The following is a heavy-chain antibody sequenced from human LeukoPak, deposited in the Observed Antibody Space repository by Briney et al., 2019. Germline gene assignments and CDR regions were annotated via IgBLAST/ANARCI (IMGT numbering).Heavy chain of an antibody. CDR1: GYSISSGYY. V-gene: IGHV4-38-2*02. J-gene: IGHJ4*02. D-gene: IGHD3-9*01. CDR3: ARDPLRYFDWLYTN. Sequence: KPSETLSLTCTVSGYSISSGYYWGWIRQPPGKGLEWIGSIYHSGSTYYNPSLKSRVTISVDTSKNQFSLKLSSVTAADTAVYYCARDPLRYFDWLYTNWGQGTLVTVSS. CDR2: IYHSGST.